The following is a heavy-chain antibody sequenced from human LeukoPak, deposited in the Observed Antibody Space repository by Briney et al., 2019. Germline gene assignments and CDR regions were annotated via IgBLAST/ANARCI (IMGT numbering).Heavy chain of an antibody. CDR1: GFTFDDYA. Sequence: GRSLRLSCAASGFTFDDYAMHWVRHVPGKGLEWVSGVSWNSGSIDYADSVKGRFTISRDNAENSLHLQMDSLRTEDTAFYYCAKGSCSSTSCHFDYWGQGTLVTVSS. V-gene: IGHV3-9*01. CDR3: AKGSCSSTSCHFDY. J-gene: IGHJ4*02. CDR2: VSWNSGSI. D-gene: IGHD2-2*01.